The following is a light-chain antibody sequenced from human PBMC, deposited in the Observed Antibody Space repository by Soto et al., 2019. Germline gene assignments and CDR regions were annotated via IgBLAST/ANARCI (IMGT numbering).Light chain of an antibody. CDR1: QGISSY. V-gene: IGKV1-9*01. CDR2: AAS. CDR3: QQLNNYPPFT. J-gene: IGKJ3*01. Sequence: IQLTPSPSSLSASVGDRVTITCRASQGISSYLAWYQQKPGKAPKLLIYAASTLQSGVPSRFSGSGSGTDFTLTISSLQPEDFATYYCQQLNNYPPFTFGPGTKVDIK.